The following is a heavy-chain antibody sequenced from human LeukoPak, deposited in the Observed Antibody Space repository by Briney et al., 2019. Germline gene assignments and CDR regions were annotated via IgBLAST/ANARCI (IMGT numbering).Heavy chain of an antibody. Sequence: GGSLRLSCAASGFIVSSTYTNWVRQAPGKGLEWISVINSGGTTYYADSVKGRFTISRDDSNNMLFLQMNSLRAEDTALYYCAKMDSDYYIDFWGQGTLVTVSS. J-gene: IGHJ4*02. CDR3: AKMDSDYYIDF. CDR2: INSGGTT. D-gene: IGHD3/OR15-3a*01. V-gene: IGHV3-53*01. CDR1: GFIVSSTY.